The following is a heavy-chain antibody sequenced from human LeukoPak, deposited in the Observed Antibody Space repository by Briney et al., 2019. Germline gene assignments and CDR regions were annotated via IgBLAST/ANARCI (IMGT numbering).Heavy chain of an antibody. J-gene: IGHJ5*02. CDR2: INPNSGGT. CDR3: ARDKRGGSWDP. Sequence: EASVKVSRKAFGYTFTSNYMHWVRQAPGQGLEWMGWINPNSGGTNYAQKFQGRVTMTRDTSISTAYMELSRLRSDDTAVYYCARDKRGGSWDPWGQGTLVTVSS. V-gene: IGHV1-2*02. CDR1: GYTFTSNY. D-gene: IGHD3-10*01.